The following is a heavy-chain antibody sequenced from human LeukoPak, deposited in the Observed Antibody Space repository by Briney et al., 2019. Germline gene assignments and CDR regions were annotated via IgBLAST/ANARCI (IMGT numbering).Heavy chain of an antibody. J-gene: IGHJ6*02. V-gene: IGHV3-20*04. CDR2: INWNGGST. CDR3: ARVPVDDILTGYNNYYYYYGMDV. CDR1: GFTFDDYG. Sequence: PGGSLRLSCAASGFTFDDYGMSWVRQAPGKGLEWVSGINWNGGSTGYADSVKGRFTISRDNAKNSLYLQMNSLRAEDTALYYCARVPVDDILTGYNNYYYYYGMDVWGQGTTVTASS. D-gene: IGHD3-9*01.